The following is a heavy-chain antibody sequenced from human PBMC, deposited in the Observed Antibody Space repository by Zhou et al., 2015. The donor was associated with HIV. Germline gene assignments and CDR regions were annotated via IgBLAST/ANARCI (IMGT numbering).Heavy chain of an antibody. D-gene: IGHD6-19*01. Sequence: QVQLAQSGPELKRPGASVKVSCKASGYTFTNYGIAWVRQARGQGLEWMGWINPNSGKTSYSQKFQGRVTMTRDTSITTAYMELISLRSDDTAVYFCARGRSSGWYEWAHWGQGTLITVSS. V-gene: IGHV1-18*01. CDR1: GYTFTNYG. CDR3: ARGRSSGWYEWAH. CDR2: INPNSGKT. J-gene: IGHJ4*02.